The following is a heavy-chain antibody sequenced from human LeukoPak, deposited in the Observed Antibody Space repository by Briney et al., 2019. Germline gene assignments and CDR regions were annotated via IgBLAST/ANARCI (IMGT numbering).Heavy chain of an antibody. CDR3: ARHSAVADDAFDI. J-gene: IGHJ3*02. D-gene: IGHD6-19*01. CDR2: IYYSGST. V-gene: IGHV4-59*08. Sequence: PSEILSLTCTVSGGSISSYYWSWIRQPPGKGLEWIGYIYYSGSTNYNPSLKSRVTILVDTSKNQFSLKLSSVTAADTAVYYCARHSAVADDAFDIWGQGTMVTVSS. CDR1: GGSISSYY.